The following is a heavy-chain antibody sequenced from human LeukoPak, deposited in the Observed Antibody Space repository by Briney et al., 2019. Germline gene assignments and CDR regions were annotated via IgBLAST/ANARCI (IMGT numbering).Heavy chain of an antibody. J-gene: IGHJ6*03. CDR1: GYTFTDYY. CDR3: ARGVAGPYYYYYMDV. CDR2: INPNSGGT. Sequence: GASVKVSCKASGYTFTDYYMHWVRQAPGQGLEWMGWINPNSGGTNYAQKFQGRVTMTRDTSISTAYMELSRLTSDDTAVYYCARGVAGPYYYYYMDVWGQGTLVTVSS. V-gene: IGHV1-2*02. D-gene: IGHD6-19*01.